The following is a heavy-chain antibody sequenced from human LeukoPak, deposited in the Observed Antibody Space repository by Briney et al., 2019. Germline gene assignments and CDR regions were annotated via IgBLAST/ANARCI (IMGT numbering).Heavy chain of an antibody. CDR1: GGTFSSYA. J-gene: IGHJ6*03. CDR2: IIPIFGTA. Sequence: SVKVSCKASGGTFSSYAISWVRQAPGQGLEWMGGIIPIFGTANYAQKFQGRVTITTDESTSTAYMELSGLRSEDTAVYYCARGLKNWSGVYYYMDVWGKGTTVTVSS. V-gene: IGHV1-69*05. D-gene: IGHD3-3*01. CDR3: ARGLKNWSGVYYYMDV.